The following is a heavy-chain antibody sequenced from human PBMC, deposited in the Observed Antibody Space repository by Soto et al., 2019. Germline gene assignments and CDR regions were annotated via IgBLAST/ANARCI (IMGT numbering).Heavy chain of an antibody. V-gene: IGHV3-53*01. CDR2: VYSADGT. CDR3: ATWRLLEHAFDV. Sequence: DVQVEESGGGLIQPGGSLRLSCAASGFIVNGKKYLTWVRQAPGKGLEWLSAVYSADGTFYADSVKGRFTVSLDNVKNTVYLQMNSLRSEDTVVYYCATWRLLEHAFDVCGPGMWVTVS. CDR1: GFIVNGKKY. J-gene: IGHJ3*01. D-gene: IGHD1-1*01.